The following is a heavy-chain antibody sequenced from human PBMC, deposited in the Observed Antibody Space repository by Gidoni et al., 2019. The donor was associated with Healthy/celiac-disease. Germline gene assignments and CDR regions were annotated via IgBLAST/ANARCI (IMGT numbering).Heavy chain of an antibody. CDR1: GFTFSSYA. J-gene: IGHJ5*02. V-gene: IGHV3-23*01. CDR3: AKEGNWGVPAPNWFDP. Sequence: EVQLLESGGGLVQPGGSLRLSCAASGFTFSSYAMSWVRQAPGKGLEWVSAISGSGGSTYYADSVKGRFTISRDNSKNTLYLQMNSLRAEDTAVYYCAKEGNWGVPAPNWFDPWGQGTLVTVSS. D-gene: IGHD2-2*01. CDR2: ISGSGGST.